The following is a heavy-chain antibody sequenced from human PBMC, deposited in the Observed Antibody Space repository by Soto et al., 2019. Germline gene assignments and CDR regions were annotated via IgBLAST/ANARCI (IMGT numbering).Heavy chain of an antibody. J-gene: IGHJ4*02. Sequence: SETLSLTCTVSGDSISTSNYYWSWIRQPPGKGLEWIGSVFYSGSSYYNPSLKSRVTISVDASRNQFSLRVNSVTAADTAVYYCASRKREEICSSGNCYFTYWGQGTLVTVSS. CDR1: GDSISTSNYY. CDR2: VFYSGSS. CDR3: ASRKREEICSSGNCYFTY. V-gene: IGHV4-39*01. D-gene: IGHD2-2*01.